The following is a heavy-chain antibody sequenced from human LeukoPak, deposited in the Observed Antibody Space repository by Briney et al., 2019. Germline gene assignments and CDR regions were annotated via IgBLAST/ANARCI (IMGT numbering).Heavy chain of an antibody. J-gene: IGHJ4*02. D-gene: IGHD1-14*01. CDR1: GGSFSGYY. Sequence: SETLSLTCAVYGGSFSGYYWSWIRQPPGKGLEWIGEINHSGSTNYNPSLKSRVTISVDSSKNQFSLKLSSVTAADTAVYYCARGTNSAFDYWGQGTLVTVSS. CDR3: ARGTNSAFDY. CDR2: INHSGST. V-gene: IGHV4-34*01.